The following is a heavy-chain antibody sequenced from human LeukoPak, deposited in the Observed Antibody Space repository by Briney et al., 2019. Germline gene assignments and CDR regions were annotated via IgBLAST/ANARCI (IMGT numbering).Heavy chain of an antibody. CDR2: MNPNSGNT. CDR1: GYTFTSYD. V-gene: IGHV1-8*01. D-gene: IGHD3-10*01. CDR3: ARGDLLWFGELLPFDN. J-gene: IGHJ4*02. Sequence: ASVKVSCKASGYTFTSYDINWVRQATGQGLEWMGWMNPNSGNTGYAQKFQGRVTMTRNTSISTAYMELSSLRSEDTAVYYCARGDLLWFGELLPFDNWGQGTLVTVSS.